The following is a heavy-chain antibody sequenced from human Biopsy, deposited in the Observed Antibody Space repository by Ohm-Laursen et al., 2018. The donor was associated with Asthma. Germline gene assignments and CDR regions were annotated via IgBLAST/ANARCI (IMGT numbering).Heavy chain of an antibody. D-gene: IGHD2-21*02. Sequence: SLRLSCTASGFTFSSYGMHWVRQAPGKGLEWVAVISYDGSNKYYGDSVKGRFTISRDSSKNTAYLQMNSLRAEDTAVYYCASYEVVTGILPMDVWGQGATVTVSS. CDR3: ASYEVVTGILPMDV. CDR2: ISYDGSNK. J-gene: IGHJ6*02. V-gene: IGHV3-30*03. CDR1: GFTFSSYG.